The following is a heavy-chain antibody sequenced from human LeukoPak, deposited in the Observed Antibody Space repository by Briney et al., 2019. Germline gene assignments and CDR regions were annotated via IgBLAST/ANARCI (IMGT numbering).Heavy chain of an antibody. CDR2: INHSGST. J-gene: IGHJ3*02. CDR3: ARDPLIGIVDAFDI. D-gene: IGHD3-10*01. CDR1: GGSFSGCY. Sequence: SETLSLTCAVYGGSFSGCYWSWIRQPPGKGLEWIGEINHSGSTNYNPSLKSRVTISVDTSKNQFSLKLSSVTAADTAVYYCARDPLIGIVDAFDIWGQGTMVTVSS. V-gene: IGHV4-34*01.